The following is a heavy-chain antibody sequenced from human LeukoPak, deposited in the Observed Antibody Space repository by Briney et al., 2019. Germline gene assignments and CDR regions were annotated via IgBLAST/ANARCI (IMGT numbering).Heavy chain of an antibody. D-gene: IGHD3-16*01. Sequence: GGSLRLSCAVSGFTFSSYAMSWIRKAPGKGLDWVSAISGIGGSTYYADSVKGRLTISRDNCKNTLYLQMNSLRAEDTAVYYCAKSGGSLTNRFDYWGQGTLVTVSS. CDR1: GFTFSSYA. CDR2: ISGIGGST. J-gene: IGHJ4*02. CDR3: AKSGGSLTNRFDY. V-gene: IGHV3-23*01.